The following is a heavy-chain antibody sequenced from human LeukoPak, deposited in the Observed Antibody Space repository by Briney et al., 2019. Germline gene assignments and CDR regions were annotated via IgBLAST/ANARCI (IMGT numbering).Heavy chain of an antibody. V-gene: IGHV3-21*01. CDR2: ISSSSSYI. J-gene: IGHJ6*02. CDR1: GFTFSSYW. CDR3: AREGDGMDV. Sequence: GGSLRLSCAASGFTFSSYWMHWVRQAPGKGLEWVSSISSSSSYIYYADSVKGRFTISRDNAKNSLYLQMNSLRAEDTAVYYCAREGDGMDVWGQGTTVTVSS.